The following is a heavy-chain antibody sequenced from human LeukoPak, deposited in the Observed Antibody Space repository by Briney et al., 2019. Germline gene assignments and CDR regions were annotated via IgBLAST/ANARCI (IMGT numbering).Heavy chain of an antibody. J-gene: IGHJ4*02. CDR3: ARPELPGWSVLFDF. CDR1: GFTFSSYS. D-gene: IGHD2-15*01. V-gene: IGHV3-21*06. Sequence: GGSLRLSCAASGFTFSSYSMNWVRQAPGKGLEWVSSISSSSYIYYADSVKGRFTISRDNAKNSLDLQMSSLRAEDTAVYYCARPELPGWSVLFDFWGQGTLVTVSS. CDR2: ISSSSYI.